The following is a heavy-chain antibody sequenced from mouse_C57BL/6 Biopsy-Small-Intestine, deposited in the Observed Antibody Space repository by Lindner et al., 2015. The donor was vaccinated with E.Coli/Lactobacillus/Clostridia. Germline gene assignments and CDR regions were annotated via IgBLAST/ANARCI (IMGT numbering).Heavy chain of an antibody. Sequence: VQLQESGVELARPGASVKLSCKASGYTFTTFGISWVKQRTGQGLELIGEIYPGSGNSYYNEKFKGKATLTADKSSSTAYMDLRSLTSEDSAVYSCARPLKLTGTVWYFDVWGSGTTATVSS. D-gene: IGHD4-1*01. CDR3: ARPLKLTGTVWYFDV. J-gene: IGHJ1*01. CDR1: GYTFTTFG. V-gene: IGHV1-81*01. CDR2: IYPGSGNS.